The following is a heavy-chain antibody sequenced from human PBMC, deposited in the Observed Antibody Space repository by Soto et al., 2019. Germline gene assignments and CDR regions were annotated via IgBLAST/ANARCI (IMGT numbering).Heavy chain of an antibody. D-gene: IGHD3-10*01. CDR2: INAGNGNT. Sequence: ASVKVSCKASGYTFTSYAMHWVRQAPGQGLEWMGWINAGNGNTKYSQKFQGRVTITRDTSASTAYMELSSLRSEETAVYYCAAGRGLGYYFDYWGQGALVNVSS. J-gene: IGHJ4*02. CDR1: GYTFTSYA. V-gene: IGHV1-3*01. CDR3: AAGRGLGYYFDY.